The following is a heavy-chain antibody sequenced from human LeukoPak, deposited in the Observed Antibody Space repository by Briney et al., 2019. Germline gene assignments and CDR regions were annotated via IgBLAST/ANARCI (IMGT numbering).Heavy chain of an antibody. V-gene: IGHV1-46*01. Sequence: ASVKVSCKAFGYSFIRHHIHWVRQAPGQGLEWMGKINFSGGSTTYAQKFQGRVTMTRDTSTSTVYMELSSLRSEDTAVYYCARDYVDDIPMIKDYWGQGTLVTVSS. CDR2: INFSGGST. J-gene: IGHJ4*02. CDR1: GYSFIRHH. CDR3: ARDYVDDIPMIKDY. D-gene: IGHD2-8*01.